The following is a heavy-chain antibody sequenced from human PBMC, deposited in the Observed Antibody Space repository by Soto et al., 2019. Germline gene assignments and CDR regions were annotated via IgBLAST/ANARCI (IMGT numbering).Heavy chain of an antibody. CDR1: GYTFTGYY. V-gene: IGHV1-2*02. D-gene: IGHD3-3*01. CDR3: ARPLDYDFWSGFPYGMDV. Sequence: RASLKVSCKASGYTFTGYYMHWVRQAPGQGLEWMGWINPNSGGTNYAQKFQGRVTMTRDTSISTAYMELSRLRSDDTAVYYCARPLDYDFWSGFPYGMDVWGQGTTVTAP. CDR2: INPNSGGT. J-gene: IGHJ6*02.